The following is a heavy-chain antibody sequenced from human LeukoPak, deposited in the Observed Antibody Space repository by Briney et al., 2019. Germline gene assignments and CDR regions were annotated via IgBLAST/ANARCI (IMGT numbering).Heavy chain of an antibody. V-gene: IGHV1-2*04. CDR1: GGTFSSYA. CDR3: ARDVGYCSSTSCYTGAFDI. J-gene: IGHJ3*02. Sequence: ASVKVSCKASGGTFSSYAISWVRQAPGQGLEWMGWINPNSGGTNYAQKFQGWVTMTRDTSISTAYMELSRLRSDDTAVYYCARDVGYCSSTSCYTGAFDIWGQGTMVTVSS. D-gene: IGHD2-2*02. CDR2: INPNSGGT.